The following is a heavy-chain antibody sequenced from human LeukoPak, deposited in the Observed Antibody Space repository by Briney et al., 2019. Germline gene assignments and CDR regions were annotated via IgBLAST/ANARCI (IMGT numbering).Heavy chain of an antibody. J-gene: IGHJ6*03. D-gene: IGHD6-6*01. CDR1: GGSFSGYY. CDR3: ARRRGSSYYYYMDV. Sequence: PSETLSLTCAVYGGSFSGYYWSWIRQPPGKGLEWIGEINHSGSTNYNPSLKSRVTISVDTSKNQFSLKLSSVTAADTAVYYCARRRGSSYYYYMDVWGKGTTVTVSS. V-gene: IGHV4-34*01. CDR2: INHSGST.